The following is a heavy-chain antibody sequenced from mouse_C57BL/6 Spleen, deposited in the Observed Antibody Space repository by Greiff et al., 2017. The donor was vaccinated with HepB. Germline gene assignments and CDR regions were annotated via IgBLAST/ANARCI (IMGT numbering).Heavy chain of an antibody. D-gene: IGHD1-1*01. Sequence: QVQLQQPGAELVKPGASVKLSCKASGYTFTSYWMHWVKQRPGQGLEWIGMIHPNSGSTNYNEKFKGKATLTAEKSSSTAYMQLSSLTSEDSAVYFCARESHYYGIAMDYWGQGTSVTVSS. CDR2: IHPNSGST. CDR1: GYTFTSYW. CDR3: ARESHYYGIAMDY. J-gene: IGHJ4*01. V-gene: IGHV1-64*01.